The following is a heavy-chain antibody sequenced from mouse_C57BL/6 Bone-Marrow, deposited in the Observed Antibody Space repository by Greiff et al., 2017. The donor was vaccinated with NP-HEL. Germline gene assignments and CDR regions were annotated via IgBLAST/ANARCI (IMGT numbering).Heavy chain of an antibody. CDR3: ARMIGYYGSSYRFAY. D-gene: IGHD1-1*01. CDR1: GFSLSTFGMG. V-gene: IGHV8-8*01. J-gene: IGHJ3*01. CDR2: IWWDDDK. Sequence: LQQSGPGILQPSQTLSLTCSFSGFSLSTFGMGVGWIRQPSGKGLEWLAHIWWDDDKYYNPALKSRLTISKDTSKNQVFLKIANVDTADTATYYCARMIGYYGSSYRFAYWGQGTLVTVSA.